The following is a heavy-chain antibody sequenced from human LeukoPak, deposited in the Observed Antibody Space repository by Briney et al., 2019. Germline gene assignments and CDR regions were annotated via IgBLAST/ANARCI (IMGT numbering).Heavy chain of an antibody. CDR2: IYYSGST. CDR1: GGSISSSSYY. J-gene: IGHJ5*02. V-gene: IGHV4-39*07. Sequence: SETLSLTCTVSGGSISSSSYYWGWIRQPPGKGLEWIGSIYYSGSTYYNPSLKSRVTISVDTSKNQFSLKLSSVTAADTAVYYCARIGYSYGYGWFDPWGQGTLVTVSS. D-gene: IGHD5-18*01. CDR3: ARIGYSYGYGWFDP.